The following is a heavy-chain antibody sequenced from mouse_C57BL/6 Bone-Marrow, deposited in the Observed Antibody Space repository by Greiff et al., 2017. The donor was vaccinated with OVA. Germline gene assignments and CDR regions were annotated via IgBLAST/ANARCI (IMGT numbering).Heavy chain of an antibody. CDR1: GFNIKDYY. Sequence: VQLQQSGAELVKPGASVKLSCTASGFNIKDYYMHWVKQRTEQGLEWIGRIDPEDGDTKYAPKFQGKATITADTSSNTAYLQLSSLTSEDTAVYYCAPPMVTTEAWFAYWGQGTLVTVSA. V-gene: IGHV14-2*01. J-gene: IGHJ3*01. CDR3: APPMVTTEAWFAY. CDR2: IDPEDGDT. D-gene: IGHD2-2*01.